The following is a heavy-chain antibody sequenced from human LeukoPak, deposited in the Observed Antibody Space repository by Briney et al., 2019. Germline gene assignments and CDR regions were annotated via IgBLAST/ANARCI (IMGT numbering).Heavy chain of an antibody. Sequence: PSETLSLTCTVSGYSISSGYYWGWIRQPPGKGLEWIGSIYHSGSTYYNPSLKSRVTISVDTSKNQFSLKLSSVTAADTAVYYCARVYGTPPDYWGQGTLVTVSS. D-gene: IGHD4-17*01. CDR3: ARVYGTPPDY. CDR1: GYSISSGYY. J-gene: IGHJ4*02. CDR2: IYHSGST. V-gene: IGHV4-38-2*02.